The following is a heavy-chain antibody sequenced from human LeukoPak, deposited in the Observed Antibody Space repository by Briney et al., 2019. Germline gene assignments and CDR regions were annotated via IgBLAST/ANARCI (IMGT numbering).Heavy chain of an antibody. CDR3: AREVAATSYYYYYGMDV. Sequence: SVKVSCKASGGTFSSYAISWVRQAPGQGLEWMGRTIPILGIANYAQKFQGGVTITADKSTSTAYMELSSLRSEDTAVYYCAREVAATSYYYYYGMDVWGQGTTVTVSS. V-gene: IGHV1-69*04. D-gene: IGHD2-15*01. CDR2: TIPILGIA. J-gene: IGHJ6*02. CDR1: GGTFSSYA.